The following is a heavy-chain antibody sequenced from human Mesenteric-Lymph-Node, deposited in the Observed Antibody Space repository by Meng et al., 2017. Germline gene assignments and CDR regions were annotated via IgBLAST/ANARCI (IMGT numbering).Heavy chain of an antibody. Sequence: GESLKISCAASGFTFSSYGMHWVRQAPGKGLEWVAVIWYDGSNKYYADSVKGRFTISRDNSKNTLYLQMNSLRVEDTAVYYCAHLTGYSSSWYSNYYYYGMDVWGQGTTVTVSS. D-gene: IGHD6-13*01. CDR1: GFTFSSYG. J-gene: IGHJ6*02. CDR3: AHLTGYSSSWYSNYYYYGMDV. V-gene: IGHV3-30*02. CDR2: IWYDGSNK.